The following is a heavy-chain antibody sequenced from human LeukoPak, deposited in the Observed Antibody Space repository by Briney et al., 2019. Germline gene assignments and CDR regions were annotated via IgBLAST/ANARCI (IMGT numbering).Heavy chain of an antibody. V-gene: IGHV3-9*01. J-gene: IGHJ4*02. D-gene: IGHD3-22*01. CDR3: AKRGHYDSSGLRAPFDY. CDR2: INWNSDNI. CDR1: GFTFNDHA. Sequence: GGSLRLSCAASGFTFNDHAMYWVRQAPGKGLEWVSGINWNSDNIGYADSVKGRFTISRDDAEKSLFLQMNSLRGEDTAVYYCAKRGHYDSSGLRAPFDYWGQGTLVTVSS.